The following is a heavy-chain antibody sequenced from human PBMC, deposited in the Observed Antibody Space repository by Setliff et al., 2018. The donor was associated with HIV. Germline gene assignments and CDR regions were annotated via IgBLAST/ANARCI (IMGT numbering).Heavy chain of an antibody. Sequence: GASVKVSCKASGSTFNTHAFSWVRQAPGQGLEWMGGIIPVRGLANYARNFQGRVTITADTSTNTAYLEVVSLRSEDTAIYYCARHYFDSNSYYRPPFDSWGQGTPVTVSS. D-gene: IGHD3-22*01. J-gene: IGHJ5*01. CDR3: ARHYFDSNSYYRPPFDS. CDR1: GSTFNTHA. CDR2: IIPVRGLA. V-gene: IGHV1-69*10.